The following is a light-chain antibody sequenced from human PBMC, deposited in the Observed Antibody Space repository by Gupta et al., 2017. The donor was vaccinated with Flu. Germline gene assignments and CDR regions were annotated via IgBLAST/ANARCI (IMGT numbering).Light chain of an antibody. CDR3: QSYDSNNPVV. CDR2: EDN. Sequence: SGSIASNYVQWYQQRPGSSPTTVIYEDNQRPSGVPDRFSGSIDSSSNSASLTISGLKTEDEADYYCQSYDSNNPVVFGGGTKLTVL. V-gene: IGLV6-57*01. CDR1: SGSIASNY. J-gene: IGLJ2*01.